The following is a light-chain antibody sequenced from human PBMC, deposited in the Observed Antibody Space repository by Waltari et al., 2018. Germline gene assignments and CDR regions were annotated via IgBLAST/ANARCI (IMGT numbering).Light chain of an antibody. CDR3: HQVNTYPLT. CDR2: AAS. J-gene: IGKJ4*01. Sequence: DIQLTQSPSFLSASVGDRVTITCRARQGTNRYITWFQPKPGKAPKLLIYAASTLQSGVPSRFSGSVSGTEFTLTISSLQPEDFATYYCHQVNTYPLTFGGGTKV. CDR1: QGTNRY. V-gene: IGKV1-9*01.